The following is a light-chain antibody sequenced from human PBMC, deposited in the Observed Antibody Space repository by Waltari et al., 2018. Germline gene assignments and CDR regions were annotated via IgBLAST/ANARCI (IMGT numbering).Light chain of an antibody. V-gene: IGKV1-13*02. J-gene: IGKJ4*02. CDR1: QGISSA. CDR2: DAS. CDR3: QQFNSYPLT. Sequence: AIQLTQSQSSLSASVGDSVTITCRASQGISSALAWYQQKHGKAPKLLIYDASSWESGVPSRFSGGGSGTDFTLTISSLQPEDFATYYCQQFNSYPLTFGGGTKVEIK.